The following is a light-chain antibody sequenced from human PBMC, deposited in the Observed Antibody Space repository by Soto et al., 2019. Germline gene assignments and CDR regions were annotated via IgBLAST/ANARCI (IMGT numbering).Light chain of an antibody. CDR1: SSDVGGYNY. CDR3: SAYTSRNTRV. CDR2: DVS. V-gene: IGLV2-14*01. Sequence: QSALTRPASVSGSPGQSITISCTGTSSDVGGYNYVSWYQQHPGQVPKLMIYDVSNRPSGISNRFSASKSGNTASLTISGLQAEDEADYYCSAYTSRNTRVFGTGTKLTVL. J-gene: IGLJ1*01.